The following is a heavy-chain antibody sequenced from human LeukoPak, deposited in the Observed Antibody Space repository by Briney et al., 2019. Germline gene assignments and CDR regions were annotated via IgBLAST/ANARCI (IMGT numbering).Heavy chain of an antibody. CDR2: IYPGDSDT. J-gene: IGHJ4*02. CDR3: AFTSTGSYAFQY. D-gene: IGHD1-26*01. Sequence: GESLKISCQGSGYNFATYWIGWVRQMPGKGLEWMGIIYPGDSDTRYSPSFQGQVTISADKSISTAYLQWSSLKASDTAMYYCAFTSTGSYAFQYWGQGTLVTVSS. CDR1: GYNFATYW. V-gene: IGHV5-51*01.